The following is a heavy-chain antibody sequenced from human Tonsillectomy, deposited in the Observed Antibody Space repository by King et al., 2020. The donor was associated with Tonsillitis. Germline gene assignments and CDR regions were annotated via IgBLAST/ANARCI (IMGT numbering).Heavy chain of an antibody. Sequence: VQLVESGAEVKKPGASVKVSCKASGYTFTGYYMHWVRQAPGQGLEWMGWINPNSGGTTYAQKFQGRVTMTRDTSISTAYMELSRLRSDDTAVYYCARVGRRISMIVVPSRGAFDIWGQGTMVTVSS. CDR2: INPNSGGT. D-gene: IGHD3-22*01. J-gene: IGHJ3*02. CDR1: GYTFTGYY. V-gene: IGHV1-2*02. CDR3: ARVGRRISMIVVPSRGAFDI.